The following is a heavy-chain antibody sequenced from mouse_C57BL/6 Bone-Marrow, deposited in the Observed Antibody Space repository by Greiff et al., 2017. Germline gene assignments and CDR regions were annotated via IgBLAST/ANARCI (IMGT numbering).Heavy chain of an antibody. Sequence: QVQLQQPGAELVKPGASVKLSCKASGYTFTSYWMHWVKQRPGPGLEWIGMIHPTSGSTNYNQKFKSKATLTVDKSSSTAYMQLSSLTSEDSAFYYCAREFYYNGSSYDYFDYWGQGTTLTVSS. V-gene: IGHV1-64*01. CDR1: GYTFTSYW. J-gene: IGHJ2*01. CDR2: IHPTSGST. D-gene: IGHD1-1*01. CDR3: AREFYYNGSSYDYFDY.